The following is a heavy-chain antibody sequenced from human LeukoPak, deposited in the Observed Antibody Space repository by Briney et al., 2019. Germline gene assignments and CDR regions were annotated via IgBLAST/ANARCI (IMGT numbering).Heavy chain of an antibody. CDR1: GGSISSSSYY. D-gene: IGHD1-26*01. Sequence: SETLSLTCTVSGGSISSSSYYWGWIRQPPGKGLEWIGSIYYSGSTYYNPSLKSRVTISVDTSKNQFSLKLSSVTAADTAVYYCARDRGLLRSGYAFDIWGQGTMVTVSS. CDR2: IYYSGST. CDR3: ARDRGLLRSGYAFDI. V-gene: IGHV4-39*07. J-gene: IGHJ3*02.